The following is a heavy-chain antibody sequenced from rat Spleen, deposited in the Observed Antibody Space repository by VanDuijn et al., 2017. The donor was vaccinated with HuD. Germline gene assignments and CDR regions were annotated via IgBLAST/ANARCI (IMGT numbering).Heavy chain of an antibody. CDR3: ARQWLTGSHWFFDF. D-gene: IGHD1-4*01. CDR2: ITTGGGNT. V-gene: IGHV5-25*01. J-gene: IGHJ1*01. CDR1: GFTFSHYD. Sequence: EVQLVESGGGLVQPGRSMKLSCAASGFTFSHYDMAWVRQAQKKGLEWVAFITTGGGNTYYRDSVKGRFTISRDNAKSTLYLQMDSLRSEDTATYYCARQWLTGSHWFFDFWGPGTMVTVSS.